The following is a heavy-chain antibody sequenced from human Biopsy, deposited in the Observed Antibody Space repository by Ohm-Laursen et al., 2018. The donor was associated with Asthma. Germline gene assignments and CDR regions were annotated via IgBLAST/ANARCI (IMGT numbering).Heavy chain of an antibody. CDR1: GGTITSSSYY. J-gene: IGHJ4*02. D-gene: IGHD3-22*01. V-gene: IGHV4-39*01. CDR2: MYHSGSH. CDR3: VRHQYSSSWSTFDY. Sequence: GTLSLTCAVSGGTITSSSYYWGWIRQPPGKGMEWIGSMYHSGSHYYHPSLKSRATISVDTSENQLSLKMSSVTAADTAVYFCVRHQYSSSWSTFDYWGQGALVTVSS.